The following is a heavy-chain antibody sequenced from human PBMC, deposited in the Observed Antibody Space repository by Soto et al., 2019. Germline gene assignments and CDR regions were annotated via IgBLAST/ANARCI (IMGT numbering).Heavy chain of an antibody. CDR3: AKDRLELHAYYYMDV. CDR2: ISGSGGSI. Sequence: PGGSLRLSCAASGFTFSSYAMTWVRQPPGKGLEWVSLISGSGGSIYYADSVKGRFTISRDNSKSTLYLQMSRLRAEDTAVFYCAKDRLELHAYYYMDVWGKGTTVTVSS. V-gene: IGHV3-23*01. J-gene: IGHJ6*03. CDR1: GFTFSSYA. D-gene: IGHD1-7*01.